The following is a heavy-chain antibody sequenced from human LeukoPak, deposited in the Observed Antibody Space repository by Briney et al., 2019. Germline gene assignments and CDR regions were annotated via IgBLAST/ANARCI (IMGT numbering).Heavy chain of an antibody. CDR1: GVTFTNAW. CDR3: TTDVKTVVITCFQD. D-gene: IGHD3-22*01. CDR2: IKSKIDGGTA. V-gene: IGHV3-15*01. J-gene: IGHJ1*01. Sequence: GGSLRLSCEVSGVTFTNAWMNWVRQTPGKGLEWVGRIKSKIDGGTADYAAPVKGRFTISRDDSRNTLYLQMNSLKTEDAALYYCTTDVKTVVITCFQDWGQGTLVTVSS.